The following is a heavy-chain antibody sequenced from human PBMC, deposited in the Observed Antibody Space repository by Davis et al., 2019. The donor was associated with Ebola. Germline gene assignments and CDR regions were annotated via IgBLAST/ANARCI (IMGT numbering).Heavy chain of an antibody. V-gene: IGHV3-53*01. CDR2: IDSGGIP. J-gene: IGHJ6*04. CDR3: ARGGDLYYYYGMDV. CDR1: GFTVSSNY. Sequence: GGSLRLSCAAAGFTVSSNYITWVRQAPGKGLEWVSLIDSGGIPYYADSVKGRFTISRDISRNTVYLQMNGLRAEDTAVYYCARGGDLYYYYGMDVWGTGTTVTVSS. D-gene: IGHD3-10*01.